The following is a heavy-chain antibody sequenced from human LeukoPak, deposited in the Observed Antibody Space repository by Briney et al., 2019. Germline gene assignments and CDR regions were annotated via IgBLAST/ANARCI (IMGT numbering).Heavy chain of an antibody. CDR3: ARDTIFGVGYYYMDV. J-gene: IGHJ6*03. Sequence: GGSLRLSCAASGFTFSSYEMNWVRQAPGKGLEWVSYISSSSSTIYYADSVKGRFTISRDNAKNSLYLQMNSLRAEDTAVYYCARDTIFGVGYYYMDVWGKGTTVTVSS. CDR1: GFTFSSYE. D-gene: IGHD3-3*01. V-gene: IGHV3-48*01. CDR2: ISSSSSTI.